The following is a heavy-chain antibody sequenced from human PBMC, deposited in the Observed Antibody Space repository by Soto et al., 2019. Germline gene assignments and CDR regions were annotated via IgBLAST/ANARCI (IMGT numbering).Heavy chain of an antibody. Sequence: QVQLQESGPGLVKPSQTLSLTCTVSGGSISSGGYYWSWIRQHPGKGLEWIGYIYYSGSTYYNPSLKSRVXIXVXXSKNQVSLKLSSVTAEDTAVYYCESATEASAAVDIWGQGTMVTVSS. CDR2: IYYSGST. CDR3: ESATEASAAVDI. D-gene: IGHD1-26*01. CDR1: GGSISSGGYY. J-gene: IGHJ3*02. V-gene: IGHV4-31*03.